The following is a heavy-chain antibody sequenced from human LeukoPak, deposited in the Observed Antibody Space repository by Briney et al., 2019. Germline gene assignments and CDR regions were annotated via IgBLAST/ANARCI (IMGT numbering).Heavy chain of an antibody. CDR2: ISAYNGNT. J-gene: IGHJ4*02. D-gene: IGHD3-22*01. V-gene: IGHV1-18*01. Sequence: ASVTVSCKASGYTFTIYGISWVRQAPGQGLELMGWISAYNGNTNYAQKLQGRVTMTTDTSTSTAYMELRSLRSDDTAVYYCARDSRRVYYDSSGSPGYWGQGTLVTVSS. CDR1: GYTFTIYG. CDR3: ARDSRRVYYDSSGSPGY.